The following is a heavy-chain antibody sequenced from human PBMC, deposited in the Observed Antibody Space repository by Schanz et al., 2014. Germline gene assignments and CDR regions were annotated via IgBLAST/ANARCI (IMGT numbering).Heavy chain of an antibody. CDR1: GYTFNNHG. J-gene: IGHJ6*02. D-gene: IGHD3-10*01. CDR3: VRDAGWAFGDYHGMDV. Sequence: QVQLVQSGGEVKKPGASATVSCKASGYTFNNHGISWVRQAPGQGLEWMGWISVYHGHTNYAEKGHGRVTMTTDTSTSTAYMELRSLISDDAAVYYCVRDAGWAFGDYHGMDVWGQGTSVTGSS. CDR2: ISVYHGHT. V-gene: IGHV1-18*01.